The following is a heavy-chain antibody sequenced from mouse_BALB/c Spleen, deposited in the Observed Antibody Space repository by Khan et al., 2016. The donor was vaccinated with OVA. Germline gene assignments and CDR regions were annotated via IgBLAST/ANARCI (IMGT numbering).Heavy chain of an antibody. CDR2: ISYSGVT. D-gene: IGHD1-1*01. Sequence: LQQSGPGLVKPSQSLSLTCTVTGYSITSGYAWNWIRQFPGNKLEWMGYISYSGVTSYTPFLKSRISITRDTSKNQFFLQLNPVTTEDTATYYCARGNYYGYYIDYWGQGTTLTVSS. V-gene: IGHV3-2*02. CDR3: ARGNYYGYYIDY. CDR1: GYSITSGYA. J-gene: IGHJ2*01.